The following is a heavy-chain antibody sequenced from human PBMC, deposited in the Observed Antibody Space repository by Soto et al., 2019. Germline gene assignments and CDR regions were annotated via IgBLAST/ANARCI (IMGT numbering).Heavy chain of an antibody. J-gene: IGHJ4*02. CDR2: VHNSGRA. CDR3: ASHENGGTYPLAY. Sequence: PSETLSFTCAVSGASITAYYWAWGRQPPGKGLEYIGHVHNSGRAAYNPSLRSQVTISVDTSRHQFSLHLNSGTAADTAVYFCASHENGGTYPLAYWGQGTLVTVSS. D-gene: IGHD1-26*01. V-gene: IGHV4-59*08. CDR1: GASITAYY.